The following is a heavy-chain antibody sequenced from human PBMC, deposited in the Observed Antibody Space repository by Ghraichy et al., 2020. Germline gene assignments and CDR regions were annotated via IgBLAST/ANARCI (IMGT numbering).Heavy chain of an antibody. CDR3: ASWGVGATTFFSY. CDR1: GFTVSSNY. CDR2: IYSGGST. Sequence: GGSLRLSCAASGFTVSSNYMSWVRQAPGKGLEWVSVIYSGGSTYYADSVKGRFTISRDNSKNTLYLQMNSLRAEDTAVYYCASWGVGATTFFSYWGQGTLVPVSS. J-gene: IGHJ4*02. D-gene: IGHD1-26*01. V-gene: IGHV3-66*02.